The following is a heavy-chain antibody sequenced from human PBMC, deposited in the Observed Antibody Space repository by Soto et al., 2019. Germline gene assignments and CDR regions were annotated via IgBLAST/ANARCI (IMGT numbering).Heavy chain of an antibody. D-gene: IGHD5-18*01. V-gene: IGHV3-30*02. J-gene: IGHJ4*02. CDR2: LWKDGINR. CDR1: VFTFNDYG. Sequence: GPLRIAGAACVFTFNDYGIHWVRQDPGKGMEWAAGLWKDGINRDDVDSVKGRFTISRDNSKNTLYLQMNSMRDEDTTVYYCAKVPRRYNFGYYNFWGQGLLGTGSS. CDR3: AKVPRRYNFGYYNF.